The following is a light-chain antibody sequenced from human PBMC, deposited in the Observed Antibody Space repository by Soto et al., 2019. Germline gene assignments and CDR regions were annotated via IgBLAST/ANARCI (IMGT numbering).Light chain of an antibody. V-gene: IGKV3-15*01. Sequence: ETLMTQSPDTLSVSLGERATLSCRASQSLRSSLAWYQQKPGQAPRLLIYDASTRATGIPARFSGSGSGTDFTLTISGLQSEDFAVYYCQQRSNWLTFGGGTKVDIK. J-gene: IGKJ4*01. CDR3: QQRSNWLT. CDR1: QSLRSS. CDR2: DAS.